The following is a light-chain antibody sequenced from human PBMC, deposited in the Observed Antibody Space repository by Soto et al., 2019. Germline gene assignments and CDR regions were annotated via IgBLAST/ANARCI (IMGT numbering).Light chain of an antibody. CDR2: LGS. Sequence: DIVMTQSPLSLPVSPGEPASISCRSSQSLLHSDRNNYLNWYLQKPGQSPQLLIYLGSNRAPGAPDRFSGRGSGTDFTLEISRVVAEDVAVYYCMQALQTPYTFAQGTKLEIK. CDR1: QSLLHSDRNNY. J-gene: IGKJ2*01. V-gene: IGKV2-28*01. CDR3: MQALQTPYT.